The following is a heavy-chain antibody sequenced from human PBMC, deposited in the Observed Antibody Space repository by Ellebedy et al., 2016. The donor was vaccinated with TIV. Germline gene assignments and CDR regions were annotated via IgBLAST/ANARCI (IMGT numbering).Heavy chain of an antibody. V-gene: IGHV3-33*01. D-gene: IGHD1-26*01. Sequence: GESLKISCTASGLTFNNYRPHGVRQAQPFCLEWAAFISFDGSSKYYAHVVNGRFTISRDNSENTRYLQMNSLRVADTAVDICARDVRWDSSGPRLDYWGQGSLVTVSS. CDR2: ISFDGSSK. J-gene: IGHJ4*02. CDR1: GLTFNNYR. CDR3: ARDVRWDSSGPRLDY.